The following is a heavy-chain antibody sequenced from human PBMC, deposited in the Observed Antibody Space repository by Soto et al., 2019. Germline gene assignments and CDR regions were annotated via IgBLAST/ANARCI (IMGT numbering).Heavy chain of an antibody. CDR1: GGTFSSYA. CDR2: IIPIFGTA. Sequence: SVKVSCKASGGTFSSYAISWVRQAPGQGLEWMGGIIPIFGTANYAQKFQGRVTITADESTSTAYMELSSLRSEDTAVYYCARLSSGYYYEDYWGQGTLVTVSS. D-gene: IGHD3-22*01. CDR3: ARLSSGYYYEDY. V-gene: IGHV1-69*13. J-gene: IGHJ4*02.